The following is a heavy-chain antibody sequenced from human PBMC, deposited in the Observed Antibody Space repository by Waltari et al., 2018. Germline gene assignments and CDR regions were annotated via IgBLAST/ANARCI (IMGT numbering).Heavy chain of an antibody. Sequence: QVQLVESGGGVVQPGGSLRLSCAASGFTFSSYGMHWVRQAPGKGLEWGAFVRSDGSNAYYADSVKGRFTISRDNSKNTLYLQMNSLRVEDTAVYYCAIQCGGGCYQDYWGQGTLVTVSS. CDR2: VRSDGSNA. CDR1: GFTFSSYG. V-gene: IGHV3-30*02. CDR3: AIQCGGGCYQDY. J-gene: IGHJ4*02. D-gene: IGHD2-21*01.